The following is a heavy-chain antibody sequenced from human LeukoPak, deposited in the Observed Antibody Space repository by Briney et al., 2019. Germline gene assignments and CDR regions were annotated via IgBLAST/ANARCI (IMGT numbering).Heavy chain of an antibody. Sequence: SETLSLTCAVYGGSFSGYYWSWIRQPPGKGLEWIGEINHSGSTNYNPSLKSRVTISVDTSKNQFSLKLSSVTAADTAVYYCARVNRIKAGTTDFDYRGQGTLVTVSS. V-gene: IGHV4-34*01. CDR1: GGSFSGYY. CDR3: ARVNRIKAGTTDFDY. D-gene: IGHD1-7*01. J-gene: IGHJ4*02. CDR2: INHSGST.